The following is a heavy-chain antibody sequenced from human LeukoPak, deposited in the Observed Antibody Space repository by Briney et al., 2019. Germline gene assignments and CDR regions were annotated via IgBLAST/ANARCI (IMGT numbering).Heavy chain of an antibody. Sequence: GGSLRLSCAASGFTFSSYAMHWVRQAPGKGLEWVAVISYDGSNKYYADSVKGRFTISRDNSKNTLYLQMNSLRAEDTAVYYCAKDESQLWFFPPPGDWGQGTLVAVSS. CDR3: AKDESQLWFFPPPGD. J-gene: IGHJ4*02. V-gene: IGHV3-30*04. D-gene: IGHD5-18*01. CDR1: GFTFSSYA. CDR2: ISYDGSNK.